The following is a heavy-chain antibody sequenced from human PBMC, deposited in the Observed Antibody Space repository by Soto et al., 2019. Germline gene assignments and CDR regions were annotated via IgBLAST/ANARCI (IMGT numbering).Heavy chain of an antibody. V-gene: IGHV4-30-4*01. D-gene: IGHD3-22*01. CDR2: IYYSGST. CDR3: ASSYDSSGYYLFDY. CDR1: GGSISSGDYY. Sequence: PSETLSLTCTVSGGSISSGDYYWRWIRQPPGKGLEWIGYIYYSGSTYYNPSLKSRVTISVDTSKNQFSLKLSSVTAADTAVYYCASSYDSSGYYLFDYWGQGTLVTVSS. J-gene: IGHJ4*02.